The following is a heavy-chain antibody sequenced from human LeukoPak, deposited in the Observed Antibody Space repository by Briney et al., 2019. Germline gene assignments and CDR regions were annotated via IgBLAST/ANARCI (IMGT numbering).Heavy chain of an antibody. CDR3: ARDSPNCSGGSCYASYYFDY. D-gene: IGHD2-15*01. V-gene: IGHV1-46*01. CDR1: GYTFTSYA. Sequence: ASVKVSCKASGYTFTSYAMHWVRQAPGQGLEWMGIINPSGGSTSYAQKFQGRVTMTRDMSTSTVYMELSSLRSEDTAVYYCARDSPNCSGGSCYASYYFDYWGQGTLVTVSS. J-gene: IGHJ4*02. CDR2: INPSGGST.